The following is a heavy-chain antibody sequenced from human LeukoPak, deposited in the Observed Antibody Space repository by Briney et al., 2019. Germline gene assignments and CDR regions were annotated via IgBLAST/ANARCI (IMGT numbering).Heavy chain of an antibody. Sequence: ASETLSLTCTVSGGTISSYYWSWIRQPAGKELEWIGRIYTSGSTNSNPSLKSRVTMSVDTSKNQFSLKLSSVTAADTAVYYCARDSTWDYHMDVWGKGTTVTVSS. CDR2: IYTSGST. V-gene: IGHV4-4*07. CDR1: GGTISSYY. CDR3: ARDSTWDYHMDV. J-gene: IGHJ6*03.